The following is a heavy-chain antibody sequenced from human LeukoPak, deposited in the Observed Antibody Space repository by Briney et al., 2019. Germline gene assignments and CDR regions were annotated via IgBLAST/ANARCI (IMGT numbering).Heavy chain of an antibody. D-gene: IGHD3-10*01. CDR2: ISSSSSYI. J-gene: IGHJ4*02. CDR1: GFTFSSYS. V-gene: IGHV3-21*01. Sequence: PGGSLRLSCAASGFTFSSYSMNWVRQAPGKGLEWVSSISSSSSYIYYADSVKGRFTISRDNAKNSLYLQMNSLRAEDTAVYYCARVADMVRGVIHYYFDYCDQGTLLTVSS. CDR3: ARVADMVRGVIHYYFDY.